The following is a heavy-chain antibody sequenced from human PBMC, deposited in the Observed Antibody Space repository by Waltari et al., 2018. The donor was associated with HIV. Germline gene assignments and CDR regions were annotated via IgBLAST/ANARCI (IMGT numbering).Heavy chain of an antibody. D-gene: IGHD3-10*01. Sequence: QLQLQESGPGLVKPSETLSLTCSVSGGSSNSFSWGCIRQPPGKGLEWIGCIYYGGRTFYNSSSKSRLTISVDTSKNQFSLKLSSVTAAETAVYYCARHDPGTYYYFDYWGQGTLVTVSS. CDR3: ARHDPGTYYYFDY. J-gene: IGHJ4*02. CDR2: IYYGGRT. V-gene: IGHV4-39*01. CDR1: GGSSNSFS.